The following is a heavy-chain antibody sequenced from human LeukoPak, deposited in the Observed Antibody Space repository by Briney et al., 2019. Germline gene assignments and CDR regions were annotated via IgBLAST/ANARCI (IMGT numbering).Heavy chain of an antibody. CDR2: INPGGGST. CDR3: ARGPGTNIDY. CDR1: GYTFTSYY. D-gene: IGHD1-14*01. Sequence: GASVKVSCKASGYTFTSYYVHWVRQAPGPGLEWMGMINPGGGSTTYSQKFQGRITMTRGTSTSTVYMELSSLRSEDTAVYYCARGPGTNIDYWGQGTLVTVSS. V-gene: IGHV1-46*01. J-gene: IGHJ4*02.